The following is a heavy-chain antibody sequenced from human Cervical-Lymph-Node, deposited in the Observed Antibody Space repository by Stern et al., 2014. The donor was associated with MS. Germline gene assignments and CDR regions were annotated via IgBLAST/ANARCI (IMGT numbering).Heavy chain of an antibody. J-gene: IGHJ4*02. D-gene: IGHD5-18*01. V-gene: IGHV3-9*01. CDR1: GFSFDDYA. CDR2: ISWRSSSI. CDR3: ASSQLSVFGYFEY. Sequence: EVQLVESGGGSVQPGRSLRLSCAASGFSFDDYAMHWVRQVPGKGLEWVSGISWRSSSIGYADSVKGRFTISRDNAKNSLYLQMNSLRAEDTALYYCASSQLSVFGYFEYWGQGTLVTVSS.